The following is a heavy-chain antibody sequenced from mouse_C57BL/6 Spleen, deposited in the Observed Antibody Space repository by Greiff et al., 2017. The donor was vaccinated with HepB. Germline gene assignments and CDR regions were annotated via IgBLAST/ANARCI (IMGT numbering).Heavy chain of an antibody. J-gene: IGHJ2*01. CDR2: IYPGSGST. Sequence: QVQLQQPGAELVKPGASVKMSCKASGYTFTSYWITWVKQRPGQGLEWIGDIYPGSGSTNYNEKFKSKATLTIDTSSSTAYMQLSSLTSEDSAVYYCARYYSNYVGRYYFDYWGQGTTLTVSS. D-gene: IGHD2-5*01. CDR3: ARYYSNYVGRYYFDY. CDR1: GYTFTSYW. V-gene: IGHV1-55*01.